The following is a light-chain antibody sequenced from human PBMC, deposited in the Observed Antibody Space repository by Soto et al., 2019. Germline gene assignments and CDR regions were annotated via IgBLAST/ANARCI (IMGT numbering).Light chain of an antibody. J-gene: IGKJ1*01. Sequence: DIQMTQSPSSLSASVGDRVTITCRASQSISTYLNWYQQKPGKAPELLIYVASSLQSGVPSRFSGSGSGTDFTLTISSLQPEDFATYYCQQSYSTPPWTFGQGTKVEIK. CDR1: QSISTY. V-gene: IGKV1-39*01. CDR2: VAS. CDR3: QQSYSTPPWT.